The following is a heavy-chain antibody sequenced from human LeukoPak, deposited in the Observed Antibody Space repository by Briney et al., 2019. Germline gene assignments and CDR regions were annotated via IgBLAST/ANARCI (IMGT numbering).Heavy chain of an antibody. CDR1: GGSINTYY. J-gene: IGHJ1*01. CDR3: ARVVQSTDSSGFYLPEYFQH. V-gene: IGHV4-59*01. Sequence: SETLSLTCTVSGGSINTYYWSWIRQPPGKGLEWMGFIFYTGRTNYNPTLKSRVTMSVGTSKNVFSLKLNSVTAADTAVYYCARVVQSTDSSGFYLPEYFQHWGQGTLVTVSS. D-gene: IGHD3-22*01. CDR2: IFYTGRT.